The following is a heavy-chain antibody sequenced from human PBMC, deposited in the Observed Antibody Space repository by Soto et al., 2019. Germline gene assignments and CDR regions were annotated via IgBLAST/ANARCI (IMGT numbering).Heavy chain of an antibody. J-gene: IGHJ6*02. CDR1: GDSVSSNSAV. D-gene: IGHD3-10*01. CDR2: TYYRSKWYN. Sequence: SQTLSLTCAISGDSVSSNSAVWNWIRQSPSRGLEWLGRTYYRSKWYNDYAVSVKSRITINPDTSKNQFSLKLSSVTAADTAVYYCARDHHYYGSGPTGMDVWGQGTTVTVSS. CDR3: ARDHHYYGSGPTGMDV. V-gene: IGHV6-1*01.